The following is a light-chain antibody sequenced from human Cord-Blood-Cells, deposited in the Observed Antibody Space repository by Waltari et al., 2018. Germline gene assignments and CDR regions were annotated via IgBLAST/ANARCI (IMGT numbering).Light chain of an antibody. CDR2: GAS. V-gene: IGKV3-20*01. CDR1: QSVSSSY. Sequence: EIVLTQSPGTLSLSPGERATLTCRPSQSVSSSYLAWYQQKPGQAPRLLIYGASSRATGIPDRFSGSGSGTDFTLTISRLEPEDFAVYYCQQYVSSPLTFGGGTKVEIK. J-gene: IGKJ4*01. CDR3: QQYVSSPLT.